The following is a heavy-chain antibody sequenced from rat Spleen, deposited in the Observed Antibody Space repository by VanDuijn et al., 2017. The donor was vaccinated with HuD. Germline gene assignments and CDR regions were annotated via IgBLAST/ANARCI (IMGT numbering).Heavy chain of an antibody. D-gene: IGHD1-9*01. CDR3: VTTYFRYGYFDY. Sequence: EVQLVESGGGLVQPGNSLKLSCAASGFTFSDYAMAWVRQSPEKGLEWVATIVFDSSGVYYRNSVKGRFTLSRDNTRNTLYLQMDGLKSEDTATYYGVTTYFRYGYFDYWGQRVLVTVTS. J-gene: IGHJ2*01. CDR2: IVFDSSGV. V-gene: IGHV5S10*01. CDR1: GFTFSDYA.